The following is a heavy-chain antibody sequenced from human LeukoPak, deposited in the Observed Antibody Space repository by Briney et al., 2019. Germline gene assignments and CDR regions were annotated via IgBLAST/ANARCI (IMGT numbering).Heavy chain of an antibody. D-gene: IGHD6-19*01. Sequence: SSETLSLTCAVSGGSISSSNWWSWVRQPPVKGLEWIGEIYLSGRSNYNPSLKSRVTISIDTSKNQFSLKLSSVTAADTAIYYCARPFLRFSSGWHFDYWGQGILVTVSS. CDR3: ARPFLRFSSGWHFDY. CDR1: GGSISSSNW. V-gene: IGHV4-4*02. CDR2: IYLSGRS. J-gene: IGHJ4*02.